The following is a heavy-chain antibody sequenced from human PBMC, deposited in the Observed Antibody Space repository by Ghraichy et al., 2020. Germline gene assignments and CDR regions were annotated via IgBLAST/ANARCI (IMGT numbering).Heavy chain of an antibody. CDR2: ISSTRAI. CDR3: ARDTGWAFEY. CDR1: GFTFTTYS. Sequence: GGSLRLSCAASGFTFTTYSFNWVRQAPGKGLEWVSYISSTRAIWYADLVKGRFTIAKDNAKNSLYLQMSNLRAEDTAVYYCARDTGWAFEYWGQGTQLTVSS. J-gene: IGHJ4*02. V-gene: IGHV3-21*06. D-gene: IGHD6-19*01.